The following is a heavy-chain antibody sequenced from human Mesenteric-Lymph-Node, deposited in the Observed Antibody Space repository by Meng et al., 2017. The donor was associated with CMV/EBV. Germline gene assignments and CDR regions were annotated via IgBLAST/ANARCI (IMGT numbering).Heavy chain of an antibody. V-gene: IGHV3-11*04. CDR3: ARAVPHYYDTTGFYPYDAFDV. Sequence: YYMTWIRRAPGKGLEWVSYISTYSSTIFYADSVKGRFTISRDNADNSLFLQMSSLRADDTAVYYCARAVPHYYDTTGFYPYDAFDVWGQGTMVTVSS. CDR2: ISTYSSTI. D-gene: IGHD3-22*01. J-gene: IGHJ3*01. CDR1: YY.